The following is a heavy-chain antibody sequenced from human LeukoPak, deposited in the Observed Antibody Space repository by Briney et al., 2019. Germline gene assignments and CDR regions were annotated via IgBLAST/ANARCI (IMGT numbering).Heavy chain of an antibody. CDR2: IYTSGST. D-gene: IGHD1-26*01. V-gene: IGHV4-61*02. CDR1: GGSISSGSYY. Sequence: SQTLSLTCTVSGGSISSGSYYWSWIRQPAGKGLEWIGRIYTSGSTNYNPSLKSRVTISVDTSKNQFSLKLGSVTAADTAVYYCARRVEVGATNGAFDIWGQGTMVTVSS. CDR3: ARRVEVGATNGAFDI. J-gene: IGHJ3*02.